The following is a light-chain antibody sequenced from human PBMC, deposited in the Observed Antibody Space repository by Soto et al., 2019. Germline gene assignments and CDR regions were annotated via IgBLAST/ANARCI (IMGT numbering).Light chain of an antibody. V-gene: IGLV1-51*01. Sequence: QSVMTQPPSVSAPPGQKVTISCSGSSSNIGGNSVSWYQQLPGTAPKLLIYDDNKRPSGIPDRFSGSKSGTSATLGITGFQTGDEADDYCGSWDSSLSAYVFGTGTKLTVL. CDR2: DDN. CDR1: SSNIGGNS. CDR3: GSWDSSLSAYV. J-gene: IGLJ1*01.